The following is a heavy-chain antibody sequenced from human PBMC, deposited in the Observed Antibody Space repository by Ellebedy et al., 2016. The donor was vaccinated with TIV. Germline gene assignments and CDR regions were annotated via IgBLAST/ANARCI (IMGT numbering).Heavy chain of an antibody. CDR1: GGSISSSSYY. CDR3: ARGFIFDL. Sequence: SETLSLXXTVSGGSISSSSYYWGWIRQPPGKGLEWIGSIYTSGSTNYNPSLKSRVTISLDTSKNQFSLKLNSVTAADTAVYYCARGFIFDLWGQGTLVTVSS. V-gene: IGHV4-39*07. CDR2: IYTSGST. J-gene: IGHJ4*02.